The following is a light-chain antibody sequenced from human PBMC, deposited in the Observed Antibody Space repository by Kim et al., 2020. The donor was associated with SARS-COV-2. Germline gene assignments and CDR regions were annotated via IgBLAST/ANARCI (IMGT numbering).Light chain of an antibody. CDR3: QQSYSLPWT. J-gene: IGKJ1*01. CDR2: AAS. Sequence: DIQLTQSLSSLSASVGDRVTITCRASQSISSYISWFQQRPGKAPKLLIYAASSLQTGVPSRFSGSGSGTDCTLTISSLQPEDFATYFCQQSYSLPWTFGQGTKVDIK. CDR1: QSISSY. V-gene: IGKV1-39*01.